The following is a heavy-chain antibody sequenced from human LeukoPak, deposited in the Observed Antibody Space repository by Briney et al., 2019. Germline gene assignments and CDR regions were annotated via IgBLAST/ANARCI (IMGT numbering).Heavy chain of an antibody. J-gene: IGHJ3*02. V-gene: IGHV4-39*07. D-gene: IGHD3-3*01. CDR3: ARGENDFWSGTAAFDT. CDR1: GGSIRSSGYY. Sequence: SETLSLTCTVSGGSIRSSGYYWGWIRQSPGKGLAWIASIYSSGTTYYDPSLKTRVTISVDTSKNQFSLKLSSVTAADTAVYYCARGENDFWSGTAAFDTWGQGTMVTVSS. CDR2: IYSSGTT.